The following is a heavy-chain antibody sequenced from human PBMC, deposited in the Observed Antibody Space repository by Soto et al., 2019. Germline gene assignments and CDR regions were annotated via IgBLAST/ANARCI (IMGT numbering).Heavy chain of an antibody. D-gene: IGHD6-19*01. CDR3: ARDQTGYSSGWSSVAMDV. CDR1: GGTFSSYA. V-gene: IGHV1-2*02. CDR2: ISPNSGGT. Sequence: QVQLVQSGAEVKKPGSSVKVSCKASGGTFSSYAISWVRQAPGQGLEWMGGISPNSGGTKFAQKFQGRVTMTRDTSISTVYMEYSRLRSDDTAIYYCARDQTGYSSGWSSVAMDVWGQGTTVTVS. J-gene: IGHJ6*02.